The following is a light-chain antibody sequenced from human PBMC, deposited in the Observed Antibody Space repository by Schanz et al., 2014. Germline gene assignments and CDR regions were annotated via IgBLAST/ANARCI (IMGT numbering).Light chain of an antibody. J-gene: IGLJ2*01. CDR2: GNS. V-gene: IGLV1-40*01. CDR3: CSYAGDTPHVA. CDR1: SSNIGAGYD. Sequence: QSVLTQPPSVSGAPGQRVTISCTGSSSNIGAGYDVHWYQQLPGTAPKLLIYGNSNRPSGVPDRFSGSKSGTSASLAITGLQAEDEADYYCCSYAGDTPHVALGGGTQLTVL.